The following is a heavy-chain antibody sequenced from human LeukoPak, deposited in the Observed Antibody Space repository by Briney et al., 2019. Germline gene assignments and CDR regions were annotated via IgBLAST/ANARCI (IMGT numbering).Heavy chain of an antibody. V-gene: IGHV3-7*01. J-gene: IGHJ4*02. D-gene: IGHD3-9*01. Sequence: PGGSLRLSCAASGFTFSSYWMSWVRQAPGKGLEWVANIKQDGSEKYYVDSVKGRFTISRDNAKNSLYLQMNSLRAVDTAVYYCARGLDILTGYYGEFYVWGQGTLVTVSS. CDR1: GFTFSSYW. CDR2: IKQDGSEK. CDR3: ARGLDILTGYYGEFYV.